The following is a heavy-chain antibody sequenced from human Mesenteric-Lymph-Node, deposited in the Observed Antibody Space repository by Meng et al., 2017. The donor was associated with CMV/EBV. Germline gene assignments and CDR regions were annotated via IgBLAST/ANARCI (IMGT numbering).Heavy chain of an antibody. J-gene: IGHJ3*02. Sequence: GSLRPSCSVFGYAITSVYHWGWIRQSPGKGLEWIGSIYHSGSTYYNPSLESRVTISVDTSKNQFSLKLRSVTAADPAVYYCARDAGYSYAYDAFDIWGPGTMVTVSS. D-gene: IGHD5-18*01. CDR3: ARDAGYSYAYDAFDI. CDR1: GYAITSVYH. V-gene: IGHV4-38-2*02. CDR2: IYHSGST.